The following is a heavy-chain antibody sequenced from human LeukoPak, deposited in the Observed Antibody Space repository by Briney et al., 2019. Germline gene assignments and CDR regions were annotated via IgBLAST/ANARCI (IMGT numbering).Heavy chain of an antibody. CDR1: GGSISTYY. Sequence: PSETLSLTCTVSGGSISTYYWSWIRQPPGKGLEWIGYIYYSGSTKYNPSLKSRVTISVDTSKNQFSLKLSSVTAADTALYYCARGVDTSDYAFDIWGQGTMVTVSS. CDR2: IYYSGST. CDR3: ARGVDTSDYAFDI. J-gene: IGHJ3*02. V-gene: IGHV4-59*01. D-gene: IGHD3-22*01.